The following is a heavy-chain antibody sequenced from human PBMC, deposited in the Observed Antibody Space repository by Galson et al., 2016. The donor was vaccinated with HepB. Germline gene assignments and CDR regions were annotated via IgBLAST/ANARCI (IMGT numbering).Heavy chain of an antibody. CDR2: INPSGGST. J-gene: IGHJ4*02. V-gene: IGHV1-46*01. CDR3: AREGFYYGSGTPAPFDF. CDR1: GYTFTSYY. D-gene: IGHD3-10*01. Sequence: SVKVSCKASGYTFTSYYMHWVRQAPGQGLDWMGVINPSGGSTTYAQRFQGRVTMTRDTSTSTVYMELSSLRSEDTAVYYCAREGFYYGSGTPAPFDFWGQGTLVSVSS.